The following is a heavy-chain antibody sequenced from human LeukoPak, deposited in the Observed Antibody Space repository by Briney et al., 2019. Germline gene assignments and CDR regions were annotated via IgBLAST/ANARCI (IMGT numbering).Heavy chain of an antibody. J-gene: IGHJ4*02. V-gene: IGHV1-69*05. CDR3: ARGVGLYALLDY. CDR1: GGTFSSYA. CDR2: IIPIFGTA. D-gene: IGHD3-16*01. Sequence: ASVKVSCKASGGTFSSYAISWVRQAPGQGLEWMGGIIPIFGTANYAQKFQGRVTITTDESTSTAYMELSSLRSEDTAVYYCARGVGLYALLDYWGQGTLVTVSS.